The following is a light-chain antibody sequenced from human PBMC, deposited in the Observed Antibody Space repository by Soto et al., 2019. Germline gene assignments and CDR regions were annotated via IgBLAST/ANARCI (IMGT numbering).Light chain of an antibody. Sequence: DIQMTQSPSSLSASVGDRVTITCQASQDISNYLHWYQQKPGKAPKLLIYGASNLEAGVPSRFSGSGSGTDFTFTISSLQPEEMATYYCQHYDNLLFTFGPGTKVDIK. CDR2: GAS. V-gene: IGKV1-33*01. CDR3: QHYDNLLFT. J-gene: IGKJ3*01. CDR1: QDISNY.